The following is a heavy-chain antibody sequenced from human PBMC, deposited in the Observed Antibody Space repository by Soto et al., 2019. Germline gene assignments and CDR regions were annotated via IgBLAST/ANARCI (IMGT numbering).Heavy chain of an antibody. Sequence: QLQLVQSGAEVKKPGAAVKVSCKASGYTFTNHGISWVRQAPGQGHEWMGWINPNSANTYYAQHLQGRVTTTTDTSSSTAYMELTGLRSDDTAVYYCARDSTSPSCTTFSCPRGGWLDPWGQGTLLTVSS. CDR2: INPNSANT. D-gene: IGHD2-2*01. CDR3: ARDSTSPSCTTFSCPRGGWLDP. V-gene: IGHV1-18*04. CDR1: GYTFTNHG. J-gene: IGHJ5*02.